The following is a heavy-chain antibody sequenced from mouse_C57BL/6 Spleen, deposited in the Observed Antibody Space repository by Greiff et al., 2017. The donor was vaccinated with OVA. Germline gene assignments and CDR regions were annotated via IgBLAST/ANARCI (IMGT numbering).Heavy chain of an antibody. Sequence: EVMLVESGGGLVQPKGSLKLSCAASGFSFNTYAMNWVRQAPGKGLEWVARIRSKSNNYATYYADSVKDRFTISRDDSESMLYLQMNNLKTEDTAMYYCVRHGDGYDEKGFDYWGQGTTLTVSS. V-gene: IGHV10-1*01. CDR3: VRHGDGYDEKGFDY. D-gene: IGHD2-2*01. CDR1: GFSFNTYA. J-gene: IGHJ2*01. CDR2: IRSKSNNYAT.